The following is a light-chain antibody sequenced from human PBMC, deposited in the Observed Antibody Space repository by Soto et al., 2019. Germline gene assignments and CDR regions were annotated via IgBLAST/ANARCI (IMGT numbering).Light chain of an antibody. CDR1: ESVLYSSNNKNY. V-gene: IGKV4-1*01. CDR3: QQYYSTPLT. J-gene: IGKJ1*01. Sequence: DIVMTQSADSLAVSLGERATINCKSGESVLYSSNNKNYLAWYQQKPGQPPKLLIYWASTRESGVPDRFSGSGSGTDFTLTISSLQAEDVAVYYCQQYYSTPLTFGQGTKVDIK. CDR2: WAS.